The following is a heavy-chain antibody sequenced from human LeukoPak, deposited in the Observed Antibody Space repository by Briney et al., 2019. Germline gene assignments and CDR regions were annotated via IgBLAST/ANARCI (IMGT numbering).Heavy chain of an antibody. Sequence: PGGSLRLSCAASGFTFSSYAMSWVRQAPGKGLEWVSAIGGSGSTTYYADSVKGRFTISRDNSKNTVLPQMNSLRAEDTAVYYCAPRGYPTVFHYWGQGTLVTVSS. CDR1: GFTFSSYA. CDR2: IGGSGSTT. V-gene: IGHV3-23*01. D-gene: IGHD3-10*01. J-gene: IGHJ4*02. CDR3: APRGYPTVFHY.